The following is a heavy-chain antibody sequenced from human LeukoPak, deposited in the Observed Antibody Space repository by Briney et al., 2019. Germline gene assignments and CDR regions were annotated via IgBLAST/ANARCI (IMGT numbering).Heavy chain of an antibody. CDR1: GASLSSYY. Sequence: PSETLSLTCTVSGASLSSYYWSWIRQPPGKGLEWIGEINHSGSTNYNPSLKSRVTISVETSKNQFSLKLSSVTAADTAVYYCARVTGYMIEDYFDYWGQGTLVTVPS. J-gene: IGHJ4*02. V-gene: IGHV4-34*01. D-gene: IGHD3-22*01. CDR3: ARVTGYMIEDYFDY. CDR2: INHSGST.